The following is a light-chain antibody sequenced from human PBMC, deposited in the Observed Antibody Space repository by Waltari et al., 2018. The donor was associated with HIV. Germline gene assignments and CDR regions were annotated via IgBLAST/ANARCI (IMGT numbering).Light chain of an antibody. J-gene: IGKJ4*01. CDR2: AVS. CDR3: HQLKTYPVT. Sequence: IQLTQSPSLLSESVGDRVRITCRATQSVGSYLAWYQKKPGKAPNLLLYAVSVLQSGVPSRFSGSGSRTEFTLAISGLQPEDLATYYCHQLKTYPVTFGGGTKVDSK. V-gene: IGKV1-9*01. CDR1: QSVGSY.